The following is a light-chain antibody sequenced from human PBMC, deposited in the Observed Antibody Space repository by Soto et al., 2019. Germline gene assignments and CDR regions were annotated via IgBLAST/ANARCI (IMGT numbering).Light chain of an antibody. CDR2: GTS. Sequence: VLTHSPVTLSLSPGERGTLSCRASQSVSSNNLAWYQQKPGQAPRLLIYGTSTRATGIPDRFSGSGSGTDFTLTISSLQPDDFATYYCQHYNSYSEAFGQGTKVDI. CDR3: QHYNSYSEA. CDR1: QSVSSNN. J-gene: IGKJ1*01. V-gene: IGKV3-20*01.